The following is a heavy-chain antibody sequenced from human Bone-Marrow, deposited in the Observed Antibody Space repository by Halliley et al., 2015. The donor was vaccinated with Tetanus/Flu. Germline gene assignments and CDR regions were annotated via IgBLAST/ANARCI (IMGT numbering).Heavy chain of an antibody. J-gene: IGHJ6*02. Sequence: TLSLTCTVSGGSLSSGSHYWGWIRQPPGKGLEWIGSIHYSGSTYYNPSPKSRVTISVDTSKNQFSLKLSSVTAADRAVYYCARGLGMDVWGQGTTVTVSS. CDR1: GGSLSSGSHY. CDR2: IHYSGST. CDR3: ARGLGMDV. V-gene: IGHV4-39*01.